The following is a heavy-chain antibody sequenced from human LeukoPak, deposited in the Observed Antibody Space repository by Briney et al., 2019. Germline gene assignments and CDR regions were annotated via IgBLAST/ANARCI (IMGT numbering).Heavy chain of an antibody. CDR3: ARTFDY. Sequence: GKGLEWIGSVSSSGTTYYNPSLKSRVTIYLDTSKKQFSLNLTSVAAADTAVYYCARTFDYWGQGILVTVSS. CDR2: VSSSGTT. J-gene: IGHJ4*02. V-gene: IGHV4-39*07.